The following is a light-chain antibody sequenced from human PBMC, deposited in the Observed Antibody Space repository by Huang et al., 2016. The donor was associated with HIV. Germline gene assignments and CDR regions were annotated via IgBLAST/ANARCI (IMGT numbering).Light chain of an antibody. V-gene: IGKV3-20*01. Sequence: EIVLTQSPGSLSLSPGEGATLSCRASQSVNNNYLAWYQQKPGQAPRLLIFSASNRATGIPDRFGGSGSGTGFTLTIRSLEPEDFSMYYCQQYGSSPWTFGQGTKVEVK. CDR3: QQYGSSPWT. CDR2: SAS. J-gene: IGKJ1*01. CDR1: QSVNNNY.